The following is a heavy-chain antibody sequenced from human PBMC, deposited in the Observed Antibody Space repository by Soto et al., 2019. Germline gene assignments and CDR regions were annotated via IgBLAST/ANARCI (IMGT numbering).Heavy chain of an antibody. CDR3: ARDENGDYGY. J-gene: IGHJ4*02. V-gene: IGHV4-61*01. CDR2: IYYSGST. D-gene: IGHD4-17*01. CDR1: GGSVSSGSYY. Sequence: NPSETLSLTCTVSGGSVSSGSYYWGWIRQPPGKGLEWIGYIYYSGSTNYNPSLKSRVTISVDTSKNQFSLKLSSVTAADTAVYYCARDENGDYGYWGQGTLVTVSS.